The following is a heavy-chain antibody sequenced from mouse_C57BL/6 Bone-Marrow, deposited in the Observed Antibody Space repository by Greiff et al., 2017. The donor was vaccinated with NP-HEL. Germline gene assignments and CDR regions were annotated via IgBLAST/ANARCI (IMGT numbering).Heavy chain of an antibody. CDR3: ARQFDYYGSSPYAMDY. D-gene: IGHD1-1*01. CDR1: GFTFSDYG. CDR2: ISSGSSTI. Sequence: EVQLVESGGGLVKPGGSLKLSCAASGFTFSDYGMHWVRQAPEKGLEWVAYISSGSSTIYYADTVKGRFTISRDNAKNTLFLQMTSLRSEDTAMYYCARQFDYYGSSPYAMDYWGQGTSVTVSS. J-gene: IGHJ4*01. V-gene: IGHV5-17*01.